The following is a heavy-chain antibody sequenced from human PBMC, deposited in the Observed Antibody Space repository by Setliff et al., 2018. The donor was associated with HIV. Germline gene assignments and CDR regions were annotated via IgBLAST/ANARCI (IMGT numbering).Heavy chain of an antibody. D-gene: IGHD1-1*01. CDR2: IIPIFKSA. CDR3: ARTSGDAYKYEGAFDV. CDR1: GDTFNNYG. Sequence: GASVKVSCKVSGDTFNNYGLNWVRQAPGQGLEWMGGIIPIFKSADYAQKFQGRVTITTDESTSTAYMDLSSLKSEDTAIYYCARTSGDAYKYEGAFDVWGQGTLVTVSS. V-gene: IGHV1-69*05. J-gene: IGHJ3*01.